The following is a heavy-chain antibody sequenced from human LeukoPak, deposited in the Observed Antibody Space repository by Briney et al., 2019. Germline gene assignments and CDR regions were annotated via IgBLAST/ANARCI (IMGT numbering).Heavy chain of an antibody. CDR3: ARGNHDFWSGYGYYYYYGMDV. V-gene: IGHV1-18*01. D-gene: IGHD3-3*01. CDR2: ISAYNGNT. CDR1: GYTFTSYG. Sequence: ASVKVSCKASGYTFTSYGISWVRQAPGQGLEWMGWISAYNGNTNYAQKLQGRVTMTTDTSTSTAYMELRSLRSDDTAVYYCARGNHDFWSGYGYYYYYGMDVWGQGTTVTVSS. J-gene: IGHJ6*02.